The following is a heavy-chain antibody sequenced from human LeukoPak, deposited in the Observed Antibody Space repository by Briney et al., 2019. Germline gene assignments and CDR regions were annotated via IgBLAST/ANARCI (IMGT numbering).Heavy chain of an antibody. CDR3: AKDLHGGYSSDY. Sequence: GGSLRLYCAASGFTFNNFGMHWVRQAPGKGREWGSFIRNEGGHKYHAEYVKGRLTISKDNSTATLYLQMNSVRPEDTAVYYCAKDLHGGYSSDYWGQGTLVTVFS. D-gene: IGHD4-23*01. CDR2: IRNEGGHK. CDR1: GFTFNNFG. J-gene: IGHJ4*02. V-gene: IGHV3-30*02.